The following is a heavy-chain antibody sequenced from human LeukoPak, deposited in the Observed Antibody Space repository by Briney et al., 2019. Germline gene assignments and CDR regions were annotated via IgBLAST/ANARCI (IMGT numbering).Heavy chain of an antibody. CDR1: GYTFTGYY. V-gene: IGHV1-2*02. J-gene: IGHJ5*02. Sequence: EASVRVSCKASGYTFTGYYMHWVRQAPGQGLEWMGWINPNSGGTNYAQKFQGRVTMTRDTSISTAYMELSRLRSDDTAVYYCARDFLAYQPLYREGAAFDPWGQGTLVTVSS. CDR3: ARDFLAYQPLYREGAAFDP. CDR2: INPNSGGT. D-gene: IGHD2-2*02.